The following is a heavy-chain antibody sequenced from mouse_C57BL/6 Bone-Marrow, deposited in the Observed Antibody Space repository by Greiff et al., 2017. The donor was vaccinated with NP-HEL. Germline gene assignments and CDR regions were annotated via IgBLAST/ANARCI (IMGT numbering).Heavy chain of an antibody. V-gene: IGHV1-55*01. D-gene: IGHD1-1*01. CDR1: GYTFTSYW. Sequence: VQLQQPGAELVKPGASVKMSCKASGYTFTSYWITWVKQRPGQGLEWIGDIYPGSGSTNYNEKFKSKTTLTVDTSSSTAYMQLSSLTSEDSAVYYCARWAITTVVANYAMDYWGQGTSVTVSS. J-gene: IGHJ4*01. CDR3: ARWAITTVVANYAMDY. CDR2: IYPGSGST.